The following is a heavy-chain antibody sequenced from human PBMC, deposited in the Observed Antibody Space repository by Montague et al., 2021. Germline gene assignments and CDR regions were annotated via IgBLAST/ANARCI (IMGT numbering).Heavy chain of an antibody. Sequence: SETLSLTCSVSGDFISSYEYYWTWIRQPAGRGLEWIGRVYKRGDTNTNPSLRSRLTLSVDTSKNHFSLTLTSVTAADTAVYFCARDSPVVEPWVGEHKGAFDIWGQGTMVTVSS. CDR2: VYKRGDT. CDR3: ARDSPVVEPWVGEHKGAFDI. D-gene: IGHD3-10*01. CDR1: GDFISSYEYY. J-gene: IGHJ3*02. V-gene: IGHV4-4*07.